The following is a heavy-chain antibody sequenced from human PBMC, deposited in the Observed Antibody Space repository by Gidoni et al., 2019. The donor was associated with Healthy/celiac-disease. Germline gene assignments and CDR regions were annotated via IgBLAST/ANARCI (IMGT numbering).Heavy chain of an antibody. J-gene: IGHJ6*02. V-gene: IGHV1-69*01. CDR2: IIPIFGTA. Sequence: QVQLVQSGAEVKKPGSSVKVSCKASGGTFSSYAISWVRQAPGQGLEWMGGIIPIFGTANYAQKFQGRVTITADESTSTAYMELSSLRSEDTAVYYCARVRDGYQFYYYYYGMDVWGQGTTVTVSS. CDR3: ARVRDGYQFYYYYYGMDV. CDR1: GGTFSSYA. D-gene: IGHD5-12*01.